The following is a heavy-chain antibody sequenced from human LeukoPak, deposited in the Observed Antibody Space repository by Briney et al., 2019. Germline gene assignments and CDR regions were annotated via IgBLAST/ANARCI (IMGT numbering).Heavy chain of an antibody. CDR2: ISAYNGNT. V-gene: IGHV1-18*01. D-gene: IGHD3-10*01. CDR1: GYTFTSYG. J-gene: IGHJ5*02. Sequence: ASVKVSCKASGYTFTSYGISWVRQAPGQGLEWMGWISAYNGNTNYAQKLQGRVTMTTDTSTSTAYMELRSLRSDDTAVYYCARGRYYGSGSYFRSYWFDPWGQGTLVNVSS. CDR3: ARGRYYGSGSYFRSYWFDP.